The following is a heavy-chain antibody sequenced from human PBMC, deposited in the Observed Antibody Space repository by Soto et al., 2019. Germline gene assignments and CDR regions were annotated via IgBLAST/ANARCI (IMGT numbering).Heavy chain of an antibody. Sequence: QVQLQASGPGLVKPSGTLSLTCVVSGGSIISSNWWSWVRQPPGKGLEWIGEIYHSGRTNHNPSLKSRVTMSVDTSKNQFSLILTSVTAADTAVYYCVRLDGVAAGDSAYWGQGTLVTVSS. D-gene: IGHD6-13*01. CDR3: VRLDGVAAGDSAY. J-gene: IGHJ4*02. CDR2: IYHSGRT. V-gene: IGHV4-4*02. CDR1: GGSIISSNW.